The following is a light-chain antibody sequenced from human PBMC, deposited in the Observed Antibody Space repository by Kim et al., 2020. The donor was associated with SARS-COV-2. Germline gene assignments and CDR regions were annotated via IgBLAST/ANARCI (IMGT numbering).Light chain of an antibody. V-gene: IGKV3-15*01. CDR1: RSISNY. J-gene: IGKJ4*02. CDR2: GAF. CDR3: QQYDNWPFT. Sequence: SAGEATTPAWAASRSISNYLAWYQQKPGQAPRLLIYGAFTRATGIPARFSGSGSGTEFTLTISRLQSEDFAMYYCQQYDNWPFTFGEGTKVDIK.